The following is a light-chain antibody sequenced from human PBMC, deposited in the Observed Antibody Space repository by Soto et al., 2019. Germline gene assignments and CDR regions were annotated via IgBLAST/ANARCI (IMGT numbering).Light chain of an antibody. CDR2: GAS. CDR1: QSVSDY. V-gene: IGKV3-15*01. J-gene: IGKJ5*01. CDR3: QQYNNWPPIT. Sequence: EIVLTHSPATLSLSPVERATLSCSSSQSVSDYLAWYQQKPGQAPRLLIYGASTRATGIPARFSGSGSGTEFTLTISSLQSEDFAVYYCQQYNNWPPITFGQGTRLEIK.